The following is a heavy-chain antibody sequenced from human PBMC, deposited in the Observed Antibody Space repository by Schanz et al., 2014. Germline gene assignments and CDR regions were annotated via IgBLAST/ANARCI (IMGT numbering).Heavy chain of an antibody. D-gene: IGHD3-10*01. J-gene: IGHJ4*02. CDR3: AKYRGYYRVSGSYRELEY. V-gene: IGHV3-23*01. CDR1: GFNFNNFA. CDR2: ISGSGGST. Sequence: EVQLLESGGGLVQPGGSLRLSCAASGFNFNNFAMTWVRQAPGKGLEWVIVISGSGGSTYYADSVRGRFTMSRDNSKNTVHLQMSSLRVEDTAVYYCAKYRGYYRVSGSYRELEYWGQGTLVTVSS.